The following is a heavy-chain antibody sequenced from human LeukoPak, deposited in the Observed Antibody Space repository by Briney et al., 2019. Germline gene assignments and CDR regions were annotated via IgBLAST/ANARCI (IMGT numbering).Heavy chain of an antibody. J-gene: IGHJ4*02. CDR3: ARIGSRITMVRGVPFDY. D-gene: IGHD3-10*01. CDR2: ISAYNGNT. CDR1: GGTFSSYA. V-gene: IGHV1-18*01. Sequence: ASVKVSCKASGGTFSSYAISWVRQAPGQGLEWMGWISAYNGNTNYAQKLQGRVTVTTDTSTSTAYMELRSLRSDDTAVYYCARIGSRITMVRGVPFDYWGQGTLVTVSS.